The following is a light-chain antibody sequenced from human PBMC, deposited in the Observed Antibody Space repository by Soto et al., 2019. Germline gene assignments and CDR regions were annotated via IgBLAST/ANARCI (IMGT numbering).Light chain of an antibody. CDR2: DVN. J-gene: IGLJ2*01. Sequence: QSALTQPASVSGFPGQSITISCTGTSSDVGGYNYVSWYQQHPGKAPKLMIYDVNNRPSGVSNRFSGSKSGNTASLTISGLQAEDEADYYCSSYTRSSTVIFGGGTKLTVL. V-gene: IGLV2-14*01. CDR3: SSYTRSSTVI. CDR1: SSDVGGYNY.